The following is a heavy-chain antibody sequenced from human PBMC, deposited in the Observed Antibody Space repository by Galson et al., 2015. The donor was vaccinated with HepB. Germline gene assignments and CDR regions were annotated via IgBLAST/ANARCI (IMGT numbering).Heavy chain of an antibody. CDR1: GFTFSSYA. D-gene: IGHD1-26*01. CDR3: VKVEVKWELLGLFDY. Sequence: SLRLSCAASGFTFSSYAMHWVRQAPGKGLEYVSAISSNGGSTYYADSVKGRFTISRDNSKNTLYLQMSSLRAEDTAVYYCVKVEVKWELLGLFDYWGQGTLVTVSS. CDR2: ISSNGGST. J-gene: IGHJ4*02. V-gene: IGHV3-64D*06.